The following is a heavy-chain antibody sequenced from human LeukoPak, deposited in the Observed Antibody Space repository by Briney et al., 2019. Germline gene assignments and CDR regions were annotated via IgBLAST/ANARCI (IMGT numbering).Heavy chain of an antibody. V-gene: IGHV3-48*04. CDR2: ISISSTSI. J-gene: IGHJ4*02. CDR3: AKIPKGGYFDY. Sequence: GGSLRLPCPASGFNCNSHAMNWVRQAPGKGLEWISYISISSTSIYYADSVKGRFTISRDIAKNSLYLQMNSLRAEDTAVYYCAKIPKGGYFDYWGQGTLVTVSS. D-gene: IGHD2-2*01. CDR1: GFNCNSHA.